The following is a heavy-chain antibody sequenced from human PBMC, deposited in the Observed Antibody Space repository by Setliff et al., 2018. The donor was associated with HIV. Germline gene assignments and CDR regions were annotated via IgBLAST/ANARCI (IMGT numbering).Heavy chain of an antibody. V-gene: IGHV3-7*01. J-gene: IGHJ5*02. CDR3: ARGQIGYGDYALNWFDP. CDR2: IKQDGSET. Sequence: PGGSLRLSCSVSGFIFSSYWMNWVRQTPGKGLEWVAKIKQDGSETSYVDSVKGRFTVSRDNAKNTLYLQMNSLRAEDTAVYYCARGQIGYGDYALNWFDPWGQGTLVTVSS. D-gene: IGHD4-17*01. CDR1: GFIFSSYW.